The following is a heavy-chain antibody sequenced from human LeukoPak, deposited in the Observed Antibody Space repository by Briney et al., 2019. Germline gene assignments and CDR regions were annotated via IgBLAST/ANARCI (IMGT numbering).Heavy chain of an antibody. Sequence: SETLSLTCTVSGGSISSYYWSWIRQPPGKGLEWMGYIYYSGSTKYNPSLKSRVTISVDTSKNQFSLKLSSVTAADTAVYYCARADPYYGSGSYRVRFDPWGQGTLVTVSS. J-gene: IGHJ5*02. V-gene: IGHV4-59*01. CDR2: IYYSGST. CDR1: GGSISSYY. D-gene: IGHD3-10*01. CDR3: ARADPYYGSGSYRVRFDP.